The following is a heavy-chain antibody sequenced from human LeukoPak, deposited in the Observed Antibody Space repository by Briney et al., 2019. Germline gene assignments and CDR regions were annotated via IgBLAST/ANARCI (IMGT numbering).Heavy chain of an antibody. V-gene: IGHV1-18*01. J-gene: IGHJ4*02. D-gene: IGHD6-13*01. CDR3: ARKGTGSSSLNYYFDY. Sequence: ASVKVSCKASSYTFTSYGISWVRQAPGQGLEWMGWISAYNGNTNYAQKLQGRVTMTTDTSTSTAYMELRSLRSDDTAVYYCARKGTGSSSLNYYFDYWGQGTLVTVSS. CDR2: ISAYNGNT. CDR1: SYTFTSYG.